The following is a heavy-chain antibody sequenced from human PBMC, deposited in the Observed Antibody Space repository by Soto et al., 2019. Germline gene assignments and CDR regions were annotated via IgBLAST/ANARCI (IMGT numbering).Heavy chain of an antibody. J-gene: IGHJ3*02. Sequence: ASVKVSCKASGYTFTGYYMHWVRQAPGQGLEWMGWINPNSGGTNYAQKFQGWVTMTRDTSISTAYMELSRLRSDDTAVYYCARGGGSGSGNKSREQDAFDIWGQGTMVTVSS. CDR1: GYTFTGYY. D-gene: IGHD3-10*01. CDR3: ARGGGSGSGNKSREQDAFDI. CDR2: INPNSGGT. V-gene: IGHV1-2*04.